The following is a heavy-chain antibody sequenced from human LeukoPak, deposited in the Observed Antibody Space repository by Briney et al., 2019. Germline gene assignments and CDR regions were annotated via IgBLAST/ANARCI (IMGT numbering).Heavy chain of an antibody. CDR1: GGSISSYY. Sequence: IPSETLSLTCTVSGGSISSYYWSWIRQPAGKGLEWIGRIYTSGSTNYNPSLKSRVTMSVDTSKNQFSLKLSSVTAADTAVYYCARVYYSNSYDYWYFDLWGRGTLVTVSS. D-gene: IGHD6-13*01. V-gene: IGHV4-4*07. CDR2: IYTSGST. CDR3: ARVYYSNSYDYWYFDL. J-gene: IGHJ2*01.